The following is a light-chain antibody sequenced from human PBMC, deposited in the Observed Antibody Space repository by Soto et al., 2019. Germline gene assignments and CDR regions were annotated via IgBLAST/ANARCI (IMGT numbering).Light chain of an antibody. V-gene: IGKV3-15*01. CDR1: QSVGSD. Sequence: ETVMTQSPATLSVSPGERATLSCRASQSVGSDLAWYQQKPGQPPRLLIYDASTRATGIPSRFSGSGSGTEFTLTISSLKSEDFAVYYCQQYDNWPRTFGQGTKV. J-gene: IGKJ1*01. CDR3: QQYDNWPRT. CDR2: DAS.